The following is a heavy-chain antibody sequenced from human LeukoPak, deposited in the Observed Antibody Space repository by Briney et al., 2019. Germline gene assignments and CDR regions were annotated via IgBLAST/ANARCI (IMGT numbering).Heavy chain of an antibody. Sequence: SQTLSLTCAISGDSASSNSAAWNWIRQSPSRGLEWLGRTYYRSKWYNDYAVSVKSRITINPDTSKNQFSLQLNSVTPEDTAVYYCARDPSDFWSGLYYFDYWGQGTLVTVSS. V-gene: IGHV6-1*01. J-gene: IGHJ4*02. D-gene: IGHD3-3*01. CDR1: GDSASSNSAA. CDR2: TYYRSKWYN. CDR3: ARDPSDFWSGLYYFDY.